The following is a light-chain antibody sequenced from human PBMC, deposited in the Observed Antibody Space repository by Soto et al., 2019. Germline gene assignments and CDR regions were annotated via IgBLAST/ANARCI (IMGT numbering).Light chain of an antibody. Sequence: EIVLTQSTGTLSLSPGERATLSCRASQSVSSNYLAWYQQKPGQPPRLLFYGASSRATGIPDRFSGSGSGTDFTLNISRLEPEDFAVFYCQQYGSSPWTFGQGTKVEIK. CDR1: QSVSSNY. CDR3: QQYGSSPWT. J-gene: IGKJ1*01. V-gene: IGKV3-20*01. CDR2: GAS.